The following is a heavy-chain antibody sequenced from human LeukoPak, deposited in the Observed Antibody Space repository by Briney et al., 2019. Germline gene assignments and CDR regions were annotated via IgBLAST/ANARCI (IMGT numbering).Heavy chain of an antibody. CDR3: ARIMTTVTTSDY. D-gene: IGHD4-17*01. J-gene: IGHJ4*02. CDR2: IGSSGSNI. Sequence: PGGSLRLSCAASGFTFSSYEMNWVRQAPGKGLEWVSYIGSSGSNIYYADSVKGRFTISRDNAKKTLYLQMNSLRAEDTAVYYCARIMTTVTTSDYWGQGTLVT. V-gene: IGHV3-48*03. CDR1: GFTFSSYE.